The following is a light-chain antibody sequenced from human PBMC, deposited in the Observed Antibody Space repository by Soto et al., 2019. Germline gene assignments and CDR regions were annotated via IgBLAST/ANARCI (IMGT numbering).Light chain of an antibody. J-gene: IGKJ1*01. CDR1: ENVRSSY. CDR2: GAS. V-gene: IGKV3-20*01. Sequence: EIVLTQSPGTLSLSPGERATLSCRASENVRSSYLAWYQQIPGQAPRLLISGASKRATGIPDRFSGSGSGTDFTLAIDRLEPEDFAVYHCQQYSYMWTFGQGTKVDIK. CDR3: QQYSYMWT.